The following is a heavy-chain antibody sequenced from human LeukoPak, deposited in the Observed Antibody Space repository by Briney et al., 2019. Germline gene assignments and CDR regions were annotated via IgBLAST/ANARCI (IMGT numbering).Heavy chain of an antibody. J-gene: IGHJ5*02. CDR3: ARSLGFGELWGQIPWFDP. CDR1: GGSISSGSYY. V-gene: IGHV4-61*02. Sequence: SETLSLTCTVSGGSISSGSYYWSWIRQPAGKGLEWIGRIYTSGSTNYNPSLKSRVTISVDTSKNQFSLKLSSVAAADTAVYYCARSLGFGELWGQIPWFDPWGQGTLVTVSS. CDR2: IYTSGST. D-gene: IGHD3-10*01.